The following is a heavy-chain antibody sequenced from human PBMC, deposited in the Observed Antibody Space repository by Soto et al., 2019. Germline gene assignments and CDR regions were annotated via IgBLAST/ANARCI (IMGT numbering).Heavy chain of an antibody. V-gene: IGHV4-61*01. Sequence: SETLSLTCTVSGGSVSSGSYYWSWIRQPPGKGLEWIGYIYYSGSTNYNPSLKSRVTISVDTSKNQFSLKLSSVTAADTAVYYCASERVLLWFGDRDYFDYWGQGTLVTVSS. J-gene: IGHJ4*02. D-gene: IGHD3-10*01. CDR2: IYYSGST. CDR1: GGSVSSGSYY. CDR3: ASERVLLWFGDRDYFDY.